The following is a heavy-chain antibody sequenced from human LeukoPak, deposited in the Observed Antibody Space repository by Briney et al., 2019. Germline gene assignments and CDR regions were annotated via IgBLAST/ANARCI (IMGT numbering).Heavy chain of an antibody. D-gene: IGHD2-8*01. V-gene: IGHV3-23*01. Sequence: GGSLILSCAASGFTFSSYAMSWVRQAPGKGLEWVSAISGSGGSTYYADSVKGRFTISRDNSKNTLYLQMNSLRAEDTAVYYCAKRTLGYCSNAGCYSPPASGGRGTLVPVS. CDR2: ISGSGGST. CDR1: GFTFSSYA. CDR3: AKRTLGYCSNAGCYSPPAS. J-gene: IGHJ4*02.